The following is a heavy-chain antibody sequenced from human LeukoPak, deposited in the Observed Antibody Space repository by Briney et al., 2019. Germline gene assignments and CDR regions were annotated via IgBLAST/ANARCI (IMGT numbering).Heavy chain of an antibody. CDR3: ARDQYGDYSLDY. CDR1: GFTFATYS. V-gene: IGHV3-21*01. D-gene: IGHD4-17*01. J-gene: IGHJ4*02. Sequence: GGSLRLSCAASGFTFATYSMTWVRQAPGKGLEWVSSISSSGTYTYYADSLKGRFTISRDNGKSSLFLQMNSLRAEDTAIYYCARDQYGDYSLDYWGQGTLVTVSS. CDR2: ISSSGTYT.